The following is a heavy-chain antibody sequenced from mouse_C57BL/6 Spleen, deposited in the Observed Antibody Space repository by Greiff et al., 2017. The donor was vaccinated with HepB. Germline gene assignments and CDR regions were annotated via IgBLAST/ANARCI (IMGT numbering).Heavy chain of an antibody. CDR1: GYTFTSYW. CDR3: ARRGLTGTEGFDY. CDR2: IDPSDSET. V-gene: IGHV1-52*01. J-gene: IGHJ2*01. D-gene: IGHD4-1*01. Sequence: QVQLQQPGAELVRPGSSVKLSCKASGYTFTSYWMHWVKQRPIQGLEWIGNIDPSDSETHYNQKFKDKATLTVDKSSSTAYMQLSSLTSEDSAVYYCARRGLTGTEGFDYWGQGTTLPVSS.